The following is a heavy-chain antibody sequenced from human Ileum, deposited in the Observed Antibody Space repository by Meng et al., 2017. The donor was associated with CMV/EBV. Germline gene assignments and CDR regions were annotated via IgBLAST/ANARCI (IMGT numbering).Heavy chain of an antibody. CDR3: ARGGRSMYQLLSVY. Sequence: GGSLRLSCAASGFTFSSYEMNWVRQAPGKGLEWVSYISSSGSTIYYADSVKGRFTISRDNAKNSLYLQMNSLRAEDTAVYYCARGGRSMYQLLSVYWGQGTLVTVSS. CDR1: GFTFSSYE. CDR2: ISSSGSTI. V-gene: IGHV3-48*03. J-gene: IGHJ4*02. D-gene: IGHD2-8*01.